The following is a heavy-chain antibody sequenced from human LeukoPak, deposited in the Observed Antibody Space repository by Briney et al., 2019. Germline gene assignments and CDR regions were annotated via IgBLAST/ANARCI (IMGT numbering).Heavy chain of an antibody. CDR1: GYTLTEFC. D-gene: IGHD6-19*01. V-gene: IGHV1-24*01. Sequence: ASVKVSCKVSGYTLTEFCIHWVRQAPGKGLEWMGGFDHEDGETIYAQKFQGRVTMTEDTSTDTAYMEVSSLRSEDTAVYYCATDRIGGWHAYFDYWGQGTLVTVSS. J-gene: IGHJ4*02. CDR3: ATDRIGGWHAYFDY. CDR2: FDHEDGET.